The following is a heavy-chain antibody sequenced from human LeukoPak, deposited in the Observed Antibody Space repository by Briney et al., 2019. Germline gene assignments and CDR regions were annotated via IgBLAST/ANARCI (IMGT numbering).Heavy chain of an antibody. CDR3: ARDGASGSYYYYYYYMDV. CDR2: IIPIFGTA. D-gene: IGHD1-26*01. J-gene: IGHJ6*03. Sequence: SVKVSCKASGGTFSSYAISWVRQAPGQGLEWMGGIIPIFGTANYAQKFQGRVTITADESTSTAYMELSSLRSEDTAVYYCARDGASGSYYYYYYYMDVWGKGTTVTVSS. CDR1: GGTFSSYA. V-gene: IGHV1-69*13.